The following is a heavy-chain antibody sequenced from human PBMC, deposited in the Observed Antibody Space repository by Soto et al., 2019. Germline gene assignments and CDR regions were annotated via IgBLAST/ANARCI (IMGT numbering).Heavy chain of an antibody. CDR2: IGTAGDT. CDR3: ARDLFYCSGGSRFYGMDV. V-gene: IGHV3-13*01. CDR1: GFTVSSNY. J-gene: IGHJ6*02. Sequence: GGSLRLSCAASGFTVSSNYMSWVRQAPGKGLEWVSAIGTAGDTYYPGSVKGRFTISRENAKNSLYLQMNSLRAEDTAVYYCARDLFYCSGGSRFYGMDVWGQGTTVTVSS. D-gene: IGHD2-15*01.